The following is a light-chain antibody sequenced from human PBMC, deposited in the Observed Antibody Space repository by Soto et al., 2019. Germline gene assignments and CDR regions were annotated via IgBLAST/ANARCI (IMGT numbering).Light chain of an antibody. CDR2: DVT. J-gene: IGLJ3*02. CDR1: SSDVGHYNF. V-gene: IGLV2-11*01. Sequence: QLVLTQPHSVSGSPGQSVTISCSGTSSDVGHYNFVSWYQHHPGKAPKLLIYDVTTRPSGVPDRFSGSKSGNTASLTISGLQAEDEADFYCCSYAGSYTWVFGGGTKVTVL. CDR3: CSYAGSYTWV.